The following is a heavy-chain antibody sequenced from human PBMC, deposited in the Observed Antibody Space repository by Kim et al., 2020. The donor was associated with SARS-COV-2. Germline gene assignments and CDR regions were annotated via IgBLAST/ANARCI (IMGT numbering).Heavy chain of an antibody. CDR3: AKDGIAVAGRVVRVDY. D-gene: IGHD6-19*01. CDR2: ISGSGGST. J-gene: IGHJ4*02. Sequence: GGSLRLSCAASGFTFSSYAMSWVRQAPGKGLEWVSAISGSGGSTYYADSVKGRFTISRDNSKNTLYLQMNSLRAEDTAVYYCAKDGIAVAGRVVRVDYWGQGTLVTVSS. V-gene: IGHV3-23*01. CDR1: GFTFSSYA.